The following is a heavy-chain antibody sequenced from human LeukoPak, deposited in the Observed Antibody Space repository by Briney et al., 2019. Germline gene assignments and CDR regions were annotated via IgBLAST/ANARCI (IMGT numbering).Heavy chain of an antibody. CDR1: GYTFTAYY. CDR3: ARDGAVVTGVYYYYGMDV. Sequence: ASVKVSCKTSGYTFTAYYMHWVRQAPGQGLEWMGWISAYNGNTNYAQKLQGRVTMTTDTSTSTAYMELRSLRSDDTAVYYCARDGAVVTGVYYYYGMDVWGQGTTVTVSS. CDR2: ISAYNGNT. J-gene: IGHJ6*02. V-gene: IGHV1-18*04. D-gene: IGHD4-23*01.